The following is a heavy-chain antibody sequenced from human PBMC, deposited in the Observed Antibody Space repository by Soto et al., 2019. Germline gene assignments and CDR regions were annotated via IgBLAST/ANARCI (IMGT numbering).Heavy chain of an antibody. CDR1: GGSISSYS. CDR3: ARRYGRSFDY. CDR2: XYXXXST. J-gene: IGHJ4*02. V-gene: IGHV4-4*09. Sequence: PXXTLSLTCPVSGGSISSYSWSWIRQPPGXXXXXXXXXYXXXSTXXKQXXXXXXXIXXXKXXXQLSMKLSSVTAAETAVYYCARRYGRSFDYWGQGTLVNVPS. D-gene: IGHD4-17*01.